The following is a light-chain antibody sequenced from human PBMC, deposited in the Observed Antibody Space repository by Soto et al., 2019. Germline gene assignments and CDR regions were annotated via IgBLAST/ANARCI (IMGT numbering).Light chain of an antibody. CDR1: QSISII. Sequence: EIEMRQSRSTLYASLGDRAIXSCRASQSISIILAWYQQKPGHAPSLLIYAASNRATGVPARFSGSWSGTEFTLTITSLQSEDFAVYYCQQYNDSIAFGQGT. V-gene: IGKV3-15*01. CDR2: AAS. CDR3: QQYNDSIA. J-gene: IGKJ5*01.